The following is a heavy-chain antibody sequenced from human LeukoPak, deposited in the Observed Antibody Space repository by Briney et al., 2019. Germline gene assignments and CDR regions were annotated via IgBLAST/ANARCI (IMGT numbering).Heavy chain of an antibody. Sequence: GGSLRPSWAASGFTFSSLCIDWVRQAPGEGLGWVSSISSSSSYILHGDSGEGRLTISRDNAKNSLYQQKNSLRAEDTAVYYCAKDDEQWRETQYYCGMGLWGKGTTVPVFS. CDR1: GFTFSSLC. J-gene: IGHJ6*04. CDR2: ISSSSSYI. D-gene: IGHD6-19*01. V-gene: IGHV3-21*01. CDR3: AKDDEQWRETQYYCGMGL.